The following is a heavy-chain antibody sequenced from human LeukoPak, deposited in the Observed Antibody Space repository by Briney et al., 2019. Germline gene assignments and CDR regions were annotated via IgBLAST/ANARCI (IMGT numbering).Heavy chain of an antibody. J-gene: IGHJ5*02. D-gene: IGHD6-13*01. CDR3: ARVFSSSWYAKYNWFDP. Sequence: SETLSLTCSLSGGFISISTHYWGWIRQTPGKGLEWIGEINHSGSTNYNPSLKSRVTISVDTSKNQFSLKLSSVTAADTAVYYCARVFSSSWYAKYNWFDPWGQGTLVTVSS. V-gene: IGHV4-39*07. CDR2: INHSGST. CDR1: GGFISISTHY.